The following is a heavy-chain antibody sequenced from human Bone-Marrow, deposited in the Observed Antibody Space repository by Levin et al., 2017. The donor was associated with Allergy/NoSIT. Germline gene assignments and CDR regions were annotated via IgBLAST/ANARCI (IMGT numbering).Heavy chain of an antibody. D-gene: IGHD1/OR15-1a*01. J-gene: IGHJ6*01. Sequence: LSLTCATSGFTLSNFGIHWVRQAPGKGLEWVAVISFDERKNYYADSVKGRFTISRDTSKNMVFLQMDSLKPEDTAVYYCARSQSITGTEDLKLMDVWGQGTTVTVSS. CDR2: ISFDERKN. V-gene: IGHV3-30*03. CDR3: ARSQSITGTEDLKLMDV. CDR1: GFTLSNFG.